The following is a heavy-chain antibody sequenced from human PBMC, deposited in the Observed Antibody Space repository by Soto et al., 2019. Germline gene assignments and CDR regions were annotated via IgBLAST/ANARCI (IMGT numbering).Heavy chain of an antibody. CDR1: GGSFSGYY. J-gene: IGHJ5*02. D-gene: IGHD5-12*01. CDR3: ARGRYSGYDYVHNWFDP. V-gene: IGHV4-34*01. Sequence: QVQLQQWGAGLLKPSETLSLTCAVYGGSFSGYYWSWIRQPPGKGLEWIGEINHSGSTNYNPSLKRRVTISVDTSKNQFSLKLSSVTAADTAVYYCARGRYSGYDYVHNWFDPWGQGTLVTVSS. CDR2: INHSGST.